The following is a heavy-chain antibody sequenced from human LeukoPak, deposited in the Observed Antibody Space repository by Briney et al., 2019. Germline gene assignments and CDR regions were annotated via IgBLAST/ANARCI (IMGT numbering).Heavy chain of an antibody. CDR2: ISYDGSNK. Sequence: GGSLRLSCAASGFTFSSYGMHWVRQAPGKGLEWVAVISYDGSNKYYADSVKGRFTISRDNSKNTLYLQMNSLRAEDTAVYYCAKDRGKFENGYSYGLGYWGQGTLVTVPS. D-gene: IGHD5-18*01. CDR3: AKDRGKFENGYSYGLGY. V-gene: IGHV3-30*18. CDR1: GFTFSSYG. J-gene: IGHJ4*02.